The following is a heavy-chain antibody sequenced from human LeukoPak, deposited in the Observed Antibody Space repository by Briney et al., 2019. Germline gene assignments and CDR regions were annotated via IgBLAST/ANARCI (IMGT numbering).Heavy chain of an antibody. CDR3: VVVVPAAPVHDAFDI. D-gene: IGHD2-2*01. V-gene: IGHV1-69*02. CDR1: GGTFSSYT. Sequence: ASVKVSCXASGGTFSSYTISWVRQAPGQGLEWMARIIPILGIANYAQKFQGRVTITADKSTSTAYMELSSLRSEDTAVYYCVVVVPAAPVHDAFDIWGQGTMVTVSS. CDR2: IIPILGIA. J-gene: IGHJ3*02.